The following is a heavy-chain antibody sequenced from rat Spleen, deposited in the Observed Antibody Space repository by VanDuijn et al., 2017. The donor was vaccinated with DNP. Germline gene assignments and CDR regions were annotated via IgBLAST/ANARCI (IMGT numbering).Heavy chain of an antibody. CDR2: ISSGGST. CDR1: GFSLSNYG. D-gene: IGHD1-2*01. CDR3: TRSPETSYIYFPWAY. V-gene: IGHV2S12*01. J-gene: IGHJ3*01. Sequence: QVQLKESGPGLVQPSQTLSLTCSVSGFSLSNYGVTWVRQPPGKGLEWVAAISSGGSTYYNSALKSRLSISRDTSKSQVFLKMNSLQTEDTAIYFCTRSPETSYIYFPWAYWGQGTLVTVSS.